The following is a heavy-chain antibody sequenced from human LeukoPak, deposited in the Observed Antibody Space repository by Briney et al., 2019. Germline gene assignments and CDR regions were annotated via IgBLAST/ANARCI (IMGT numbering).Heavy chain of an antibody. Sequence: GSLKISCKGSGYSFTTYWIGWVRQMPGKGLEWMGIIYPGDSDTTYSPSFQGQVTISADKSISTAYLQWSSLKASDSAMYYCGRIPAAGSLKGSFDIWGQGTMVTVSS. CDR3: GRIPAAGSLKGSFDI. D-gene: IGHD6-13*01. CDR1: GYSFTTYW. CDR2: IYPGDSDT. J-gene: IGHJ3*02. V-gene: IGHV5-51*01.